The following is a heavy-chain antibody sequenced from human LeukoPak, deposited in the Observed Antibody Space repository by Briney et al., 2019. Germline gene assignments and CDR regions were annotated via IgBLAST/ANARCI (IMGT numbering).Heavy chain of an antibody. J-gene: IGHJ4*02. V-gene: IGHV1-18*01. CDR1: GYTFTTYN. D-gene: IGHD3-10*01. CDR3: AREFVVRGPLGY. CDR2: ISGYNGNT. Sequence: GASVKVSCKASGYTFTTYNINWVRQAPGQGLEWMGWISGYNGNTNYAQKLQGRVTMTTDTSTSTAYMELRSLKSDDTAVYYCAREFVVRGPLGYWGQGTLVTVSS.